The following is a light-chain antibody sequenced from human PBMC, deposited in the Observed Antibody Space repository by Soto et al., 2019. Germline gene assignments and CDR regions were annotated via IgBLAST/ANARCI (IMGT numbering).Light chain of an antibody. CDR1: QRVSSRY. Sequence: LSQSPCTLSLSTGERATLSCRASQRVSSRYLTWYQQKPGQAPRLLIYDASNRATGIPARLSGSGSGTDFTLTISRLEPEDFAVYYCQQYGSSLITFGQGTRLAIK. CDR3: QQYGSSLIT. J-gene: IGKJ5*01. V-gene: IGKV3-20*01. CDR2: DAS.